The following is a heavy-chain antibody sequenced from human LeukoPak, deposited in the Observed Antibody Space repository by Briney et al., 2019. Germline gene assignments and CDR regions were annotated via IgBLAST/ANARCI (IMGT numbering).Heavy chain of an antibody. CDR2: ISGSGGST. CDR3: ARDATTELGTVYMDV. V-gene: IGHV3-23*01. CDR1: GFTFSSYA. Sequence: GGSLRLSCAASGFTFSSYAMSWDRQAPGKGLEWVSAISGSGGSTYYADSVKGRFTISRDNAKNSLYLQMNSLRVEDTAVYYCARDATTELGTVYMDVWGKGTTVTISS. J-gene: IGHJ6*03. D-gene: IGHD4-17*01.